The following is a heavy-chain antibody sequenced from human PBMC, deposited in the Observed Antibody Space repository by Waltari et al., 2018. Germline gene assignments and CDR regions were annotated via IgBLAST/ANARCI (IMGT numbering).Heavy chain of an antibody. CDR1: GDSISNNRYY. D-gene: IGHD3-10*01. V-gene: IGHV4-39*07. CDR2: MYYSGST. Sequence: QLQESGPGLVKPSETLSLSCSVSGDSISNNRYYWGWIRQPPGKGLEWIGSMYYSGSTYYNPSLKSRVTISVDTSKNQFSLKLSSVTAADTAVYYCARSNRMVQGVGRDYWGQGTLVTVSS. CDR3: ARSNRMVQGVGRDY. J-gene: IGHJ4*02.